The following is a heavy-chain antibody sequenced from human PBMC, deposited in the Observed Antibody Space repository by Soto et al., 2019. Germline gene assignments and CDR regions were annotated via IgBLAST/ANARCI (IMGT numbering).Heavy chain of an antibody. Sequence: EVQLLESGGGLVQPGGSLRLSCAASGFTFNSYAMSWVRQAPGKGLEWVSGISRSGGTTYYPDSVKGRYTISRDYSKNTLYLQMNSLRAEDTAVYYCARDQPGRYCTNGICHNFDYWGQGTLVTASS. V-gene: IGHV3-23*01. CDR1: GFTFNSYA. D-gene: IGHD2-8*01. CDR3: ARDQPGRYCTNGICHNFDY. J-gene: IGHJ4*02. CDR2: ISRSGGTT.